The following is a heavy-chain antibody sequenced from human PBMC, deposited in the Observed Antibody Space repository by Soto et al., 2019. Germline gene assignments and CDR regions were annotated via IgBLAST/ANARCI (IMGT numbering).Heavy chain of an antibody. CDR3: AKGGAIVVVVAALDY. CDR1: GFTFSSYA. Sequence: GSLRLSCAASGFTFSSYAMSWVRQAPGKGLEWVSAISGSGGSTYYADSVKGRFTISRDNSKNTLYLQMNSLRAEDTAVYYCAKGGAIVVVVAALDYWGQGTLVTVSS. CDR2: ISGSGGST. V-gene: IGHV3-23*01. J-gene: IGHJ4*02. D-gene: IGHD2-15*01.